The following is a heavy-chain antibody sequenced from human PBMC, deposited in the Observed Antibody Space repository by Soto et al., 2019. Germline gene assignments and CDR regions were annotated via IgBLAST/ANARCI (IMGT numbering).Heavy chain of an antibody. CDR3: AAPQGMYDSSGYYSYYFDY. D-gene: IGHD3-22*01. Sequence: SVKVSCKASGFTFTTSAVQWVRQARGQRLEWIGWIVVGSGNTNYAQKFQERVTITRDMSTSTAYMELSSLRSEDTAVYYCAAPQGMYDSSGYYSYYFDYWGQGTLVTVSS. J-gene: IGHJ4*02. V-gene: IGHV1-58*01. CDR1: GFTFTTSA. CDR2: IVVGSGNT.